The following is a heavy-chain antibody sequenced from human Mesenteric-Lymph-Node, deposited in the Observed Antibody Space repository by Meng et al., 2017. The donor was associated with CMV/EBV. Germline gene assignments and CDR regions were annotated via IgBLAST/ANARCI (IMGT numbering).Heavy chain of an antibody. CDR3: ARVCSGWYNDY. V-gene: IGHV4-39*02. CDR2: IYYSGST. D-gene: IGHD6-19*01. CDR1: GGSISSSSYY. J-gene: IGHJ4*02. Sequence: CTVSGGSISSSSYYWGWIRQPPGKGLDWIGSIYYSGSTNYNPSLKSRVTISVDTSKNRFSLKLSSVTAADTAVYYCARVCSGWYNDYWGQGTLVTVSS.